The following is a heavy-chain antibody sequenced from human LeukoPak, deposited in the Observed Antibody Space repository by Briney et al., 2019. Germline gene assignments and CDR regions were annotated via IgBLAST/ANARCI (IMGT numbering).Heavy chain of an antibody. D-gene: IGHD3-22*01. V-gene: IGHV1-46*01. Sequence: ASVKVSCKASGYTFTSYYMHWVRQAPGQGLEWMGIINPSGGSTSYAQKFQGRVTMTRDTSTSTVYMELSSLRSEDTAVYYCARDLSHYDSSGYYPDYWGQGTLVTVSS. CDR2: INPSGGST. CDR1: GYTFTSYY. CDR3: ARDLSHYDSSGYYPDY. J-gene: IGHJ4*02.